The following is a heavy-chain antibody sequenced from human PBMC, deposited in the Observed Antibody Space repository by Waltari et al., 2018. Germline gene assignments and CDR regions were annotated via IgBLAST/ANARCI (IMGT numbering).Heavy chain of an antibody. D-gene: IGHD2-2*01. CDR3: VHRPMSPVRPFDP. CDR2: VDWNEDK. Sequence: QITLKESGPTLVKPTQTLTLTCTFSGVSLSSNEVGVGWISQPPGKALEWLAVVDWNEDKRYSPALKSRLTTAKDTAKDQLVLTMPNMDPMDTATYYCVHRPMSPVRPFDPWGQGTLVTVAS. V-gene: IGHV2-5*01. J-gene: IGHJ5*02. CDR1: GVSLSSNEVG.